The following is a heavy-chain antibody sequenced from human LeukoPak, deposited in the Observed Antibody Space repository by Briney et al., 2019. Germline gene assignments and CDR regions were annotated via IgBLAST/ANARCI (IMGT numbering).Heavy chain of an antibody. CDR3: AKNGPYSSSLYYFDY. CDR2: ISGSGDST. CDR1: GFTFSNYA. D-gene: IGHD2-2*01. J-gene: IGHJ4*02. V-gene: IGHV3-23*01. Sequence: GGSLRLSCAASGFTFSNYAMSWVRQAPGEGLEWVSAISGSGDSTYYADSVKGRFTISRDNSKNTLYLQMNSLRAEDTAVYYCAKNGPYSSSLYYFDYWGQGTLVTVSS.